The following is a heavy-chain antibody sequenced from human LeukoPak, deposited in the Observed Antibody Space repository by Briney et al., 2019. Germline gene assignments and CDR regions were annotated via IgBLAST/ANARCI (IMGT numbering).Heavy chain of an antibody. CDR3: ARLREIPVFGVVTKSTSYFDY. Sequence: GGSLRLSCAASGFIFSNYGMHWVRQAPGKGLEWVTVISYDGSNNYYADSVKGRFTISRDNSKDTLYLQMNSLRVDDTAVYYCARLREIPVFGVVTKSTSYFDYWGQGTLVTVSS. V-gene: IGHV3-30*03. CDR2: ISYDGSNN. J-gene: IGHJ4*02. D-gene: IGHD3-3*01. CDR1: GFIFSNYG.